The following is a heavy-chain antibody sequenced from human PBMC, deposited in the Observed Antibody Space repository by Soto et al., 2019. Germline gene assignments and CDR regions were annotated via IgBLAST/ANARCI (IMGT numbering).Heavy chain of an antibody. CDR3: ARANYFDI. J-gene: IGHJ3*02. CDR1: GGSISSSSYY. Sequence: SETLSLTCTVSGGSISSSSYYWGWIRQPPGKGLEWVGNIYYSGSTNYNPSLKSRVTISVDTSKNQFSLKVSSVTAADTAVYYCARANYFDIWGQGTMVTVSS. D-gene: IGHD2-8*01. CDR2: IYYSGST. V-gene: IGHV4-61*05.